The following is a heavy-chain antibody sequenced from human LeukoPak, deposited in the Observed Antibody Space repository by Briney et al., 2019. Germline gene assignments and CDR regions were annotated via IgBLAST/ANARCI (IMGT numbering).Heavy chain of an antibody. V-gene: IGHV3-9*01. CDR3: AGGRYYDSSGYWSSFDY. Sequence: QSGRSLRLSCAASGFTFDDYAMHWVRQAPGKGLEWVSGISWNSGSIGYADSVKGRFTISRGNAKNSLYLQMNSLRAEDTALYYCAGGRYYDSSGYWSSFDYWGQGTLVTVSS. CDR2: ISWNSGSI. D-gene: IGHD3-22*01. CDR1: GFTFDDYA. J-gene: IGHJ4*02.